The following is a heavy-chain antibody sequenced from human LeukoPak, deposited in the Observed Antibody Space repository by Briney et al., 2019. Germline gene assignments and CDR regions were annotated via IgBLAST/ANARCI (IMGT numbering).Heavy chain of an antibody. CDR3: ARDPEAHLFDY. CDR2: INPSGGST. CDR1: GYTFTSYY. D-gene: IGHD6-6*01. Sequence: ASVKVSCKASGYTFTSYYMHWVRQAPGQGLEWMRIINPSGGSTSYAQKFQGRVTMTRDTSTSTVYMELSSLRSEDTAVYYCARDPEAHLFDYWGQGTLVTVSS. V-gene: IGHV1-46*01. J-gene: IGHJ4*02.